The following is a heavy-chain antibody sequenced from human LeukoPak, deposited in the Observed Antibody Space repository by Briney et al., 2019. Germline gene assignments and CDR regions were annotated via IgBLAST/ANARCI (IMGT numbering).Heavy chain of an antibody. CDR2: ISSSGSPI. CDR3: ARGGTGATRDDTFDI. CDR1: GFTFSRYS. Sequence: GGSLRLSCADSGFTFSRYSMNWVRQAPGKGLEWVSSISSSGSPIFYADSVMGRFTISRDNAKNSLYLQMNSLRAEDTALYYCARGGTGATRDDTFDIWGQGTMVTVSS. J-gene: IGHJ3*02. V-gene: IGHV3-21*01. D-gene: IGHD1-7*01.